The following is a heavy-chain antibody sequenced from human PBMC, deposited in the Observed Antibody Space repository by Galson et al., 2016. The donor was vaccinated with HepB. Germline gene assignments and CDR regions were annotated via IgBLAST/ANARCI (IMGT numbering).Heavy chain of an antibody. Sequence: SLRLSCAASGFTFSSYGMHWVRQAPGKGLEWVAVISYDGSNKYYADSVKGRFTISRDNSKNTLYVQMNSLRPEDTAVYYCAKDQGYKSSSMHLGMDVWGQGTTVTVSS. D-gene: IGHD1-14*01. J-gene: IGHJ6*02. CDR2: ISYDGSNK. V-gene: IGHV3-30*18. CDR1: GFTFSSYG. CDR3: AKDQGYKSSSMHLGMDV.